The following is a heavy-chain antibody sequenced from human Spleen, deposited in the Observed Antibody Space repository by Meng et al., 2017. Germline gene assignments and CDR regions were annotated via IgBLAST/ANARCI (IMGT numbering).Heavy chain of an antibody. D-gene: IGHD3-10*01. V-gene: IGHV3-23*01. CDR2: ISIGGDRT. J-gene: IGHJ4*02. CDR3: ARDGYYGSGSYPPDY. Sequence: GESLKISCEVSGFSFSNSAMSWVRQAPGKGLEWVSGISIGGDRTYYIDSVKGRFTISRDNAKNSLYLQMNSLRAEDTAVYYCARDGYYGSGSYPPDYWGQGTLVTVSS. CDR1: GFSFSNSA.